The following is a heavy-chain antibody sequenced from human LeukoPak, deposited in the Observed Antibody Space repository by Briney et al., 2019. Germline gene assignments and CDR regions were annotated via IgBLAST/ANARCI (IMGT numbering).Heavy chain of an antibody. Sequence: GGSLRLSCAASGLTFSSHAMNWVRQAPGKGLEWVSTISGRSYNTYYADSVKGRFSISRDNSKNTLYLQMNSLRAEDTAVYYCTTSLAPLLLLANTDYYYYYGMDVWGQGTTVTVSS. CDR2: ISGRSYNT. V-gene: IGHV3-23*01. CDR3: TTSLAPLLLLANTDYYYYYGMDV. CDR1: GLTFSSHA. J-gene: IGHJ6*02. D-gene: IGHD3-22*01.